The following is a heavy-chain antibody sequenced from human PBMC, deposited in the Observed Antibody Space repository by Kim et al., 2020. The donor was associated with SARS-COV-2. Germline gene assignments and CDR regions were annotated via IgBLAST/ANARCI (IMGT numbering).Heavy chain of an antibody. J-gene: IGHJ4*02. D-gene: IGHD2-2*01. V-gene: IGHV3-23*01. Sequence: SGKGRFPISRDNSKSTLYLQMNSLRAEDTAVYYCAKDWGFCSSTSCSFDYWGQGTLVTVAS. CDR3: AKDWGFCSSTSCSFDY.